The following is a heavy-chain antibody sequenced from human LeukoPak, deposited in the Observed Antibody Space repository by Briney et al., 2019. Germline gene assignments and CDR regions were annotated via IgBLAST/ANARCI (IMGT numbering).Heavy chain of an antibody. CDR2: MNPNSGNT. D-gene: IGHD3-10*01. CDR1: RYTFSNYD. V-gene: IGHV1-8*01. Sequence: ASVKVSCKASRYTFSNYDINWVRQATGQGLEWIGWMNPNSGNTGYAQKFQGRVTMTRNISISTAYMDLSSLRFDDTALYYCTRGYYYGGGAYYSGMDVWGQGTTVTVSS. CDR3: TRGYYYGGGAYYSGMDV. J-gene: IGHJ6*02.